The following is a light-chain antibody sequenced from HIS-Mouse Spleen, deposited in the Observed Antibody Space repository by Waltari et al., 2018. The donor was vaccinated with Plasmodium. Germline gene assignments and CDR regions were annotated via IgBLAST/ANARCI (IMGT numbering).Light chain of an antibody. V-gene: IGKV3-15*01. CDR3: QQYNNWSFT. J-gene: IGKJ3*01. CDR2: GAS. Sequence: EIVMTQSPATLSVSPAERATLSCRASQSVSSNLAWYQQKPGQAPRLLIYGASTRATGIPARFSGSGSGTEFTLTISSLQSEDFAVYYCQQYNNWSFTFGPGTKVDIK. CDR1: QSVSSN.